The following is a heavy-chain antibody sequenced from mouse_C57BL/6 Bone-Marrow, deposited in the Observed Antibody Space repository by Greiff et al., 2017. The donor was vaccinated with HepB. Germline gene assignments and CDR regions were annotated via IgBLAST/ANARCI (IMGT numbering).Heavy chain of an antibody. D-gene: IGHD3-2*02. V-gene: IGHV5-12*01. Sequence: EVQLVESGGGLVQPGGSLKLSCAASGFTFSDYYMYWVRQTPEKRLEWVAYISNGGGSTYYPDTVKGRFTISRDNAKNTLYLQMSRLKSEDTAMYYCARLQGFAYWGQGTLVTVSA. J-gene: IGHJ3*01. CDR3: ARLQGFAY. CDR1: GFTFSDYY. CDR2: ISNGGGST.